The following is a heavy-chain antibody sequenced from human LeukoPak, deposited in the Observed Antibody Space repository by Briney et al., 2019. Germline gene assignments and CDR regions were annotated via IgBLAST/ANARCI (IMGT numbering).Heavy chain of an antibody. CDR1: GGSFSGYY. CDR2: IYYSGST. J-gene: IGHJ4*02. V-gene: IGHV4-34*01. D-gene: IGHD6-19*01. CDR3: VGYSSGWFDY. Sequence: SETLSLTCAVYGGSFSGYYWSWIRQPPGKGLEWIGSIYYSGSTYYNPSLKSRVTISVDTSKNQFSLKLSSVTAADTAVYYCVGYSSGWFDYWGQGTLVTVSS.